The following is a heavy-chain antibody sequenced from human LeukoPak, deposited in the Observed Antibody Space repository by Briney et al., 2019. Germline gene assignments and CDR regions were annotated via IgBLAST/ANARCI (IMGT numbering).Heavy chain of an antibody. V-gene: IGHV3-30*18. CDR3: AKGDSDAYYDFWSAQDGVDV. Sequence: PGGSLRLSCAASGFTFSSYGMHWVRQAPGKGLEWVAVISYDGSNKYYADSVKGRFTISRDNSKNTLYLQMNSLRAEDTAVYYCAKGDSDAYYDFWSAQDGVDVWGQGTTVTVSS. J-gene: IGHJ6*02. CDR1: GFTFSSYG. D-gene: IGHD3-3*01. CDR2: ISYDGSNK.